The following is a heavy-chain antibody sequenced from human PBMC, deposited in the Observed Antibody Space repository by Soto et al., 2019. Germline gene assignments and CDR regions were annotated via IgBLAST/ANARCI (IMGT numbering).Heavy chain of an antibody. CDR2: IIPMLGMS. CDR1: GDPFNFYT. CDR3: ATNYGSRSTHFDS. V-gene: IGHV1-69*02. D-gene: IGHD3-10*01. J-gene: IGHJ4*02. Sequence: QVQRVQSGAEVKKPGSPVRVSCTASGDPFNFYTISWVRQVPGQGPEWMGRIIPMLGMSNYAQKFQGRVKIMADKSMSIVYVNLSGLTSEDTAVYYCATNYGSRSTHFDSWCQVTLISVS.